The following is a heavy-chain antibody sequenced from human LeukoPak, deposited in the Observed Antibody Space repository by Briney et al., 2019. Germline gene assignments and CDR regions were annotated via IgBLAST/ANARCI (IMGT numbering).Heavy chain of an antibody. V-gene: IGHV5-51*01. D-gene: IGHD6-6*01. CDR1: GYNFTNYW. J-gene: IGHJ5*02. Sequence: GESLKISCKASGYNFTNYWIGWVRQMSGKGLEWMGIIYPGDSDPRYSPSFQGQVTFSVDKSISTAYLQWSSLKASDTAMYYCARRSSSLSRWFDPWGQGTLVTVSS. CDR2: IYPGDSDP. CDR3: ARRSSSLSRWFDP.